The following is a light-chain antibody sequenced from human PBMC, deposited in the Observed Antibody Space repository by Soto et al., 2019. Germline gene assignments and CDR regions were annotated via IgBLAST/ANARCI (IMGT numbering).Light chain of an antibody. CDR2: RNN. V-gene: IGLV1-47*01. CDR1: SSNIGSNS. CDR3: AAWDDSLSAWV. J-gene: IGLJ3*02. Sequence: QSALTQPPSASGTPGQRVTISCSGSSSNIGSNSVYWYQQLPGTAPKLLIYRNNQRPSGVPDRFSGSKSGTSASLTISGLRSEDEADCYCAAWDDSLSAWVFGGGTKVTVL.